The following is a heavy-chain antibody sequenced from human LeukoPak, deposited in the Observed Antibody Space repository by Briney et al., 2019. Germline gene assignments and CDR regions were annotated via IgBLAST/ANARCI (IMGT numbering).Heavy chain of an antibody. D-gene: IGHD2-15*01. Sequence: PGGSLRLSCAASGFTFSSYAMSWVRQAPGKGLEWVSGISGSGGSPYYADSVKGRFTIFRDNSKNTLYLQINSLRAEDTALYHCANGWSPDYWGRGTLVTVSS. CDR1: GFTFSSYA. CDR2: ISGSGGSP. J-gene: IGHJ4*02. V-gene: IGHV3-23*01. CDR3: ANGWSPDY.